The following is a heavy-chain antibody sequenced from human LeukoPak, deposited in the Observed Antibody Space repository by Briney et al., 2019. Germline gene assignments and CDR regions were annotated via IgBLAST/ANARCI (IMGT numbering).Heavy chain of an antibody. V-gene: IGHV3-23*01. CDR2: ISNSGATT. Sequence: GGSLRLSCAASGFTFSSHAMTWVRQAPGKGLEWVSVISNSGATTYHADSVKGRFTISRDNSKNTLYLQMNRLRAEDTAVYYCAKQDYDFWSGYPYWGQGTLVTVSS. J-gene: IGHJ4*02. CDR3: AKQDYDFWSGYPY. D-gene: IGHD3-3*01. CDR1: GFTFSSHA.